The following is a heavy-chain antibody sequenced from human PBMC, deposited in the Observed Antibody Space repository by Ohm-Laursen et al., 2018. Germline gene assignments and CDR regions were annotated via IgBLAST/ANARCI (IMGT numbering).Heavy chain of an antibody. V-gene: IGHV4-34*01. J-gene: IGHJ4*02. D-gene: IGHD6-19*01. CDR3: ARGFSGWWGRIDY. CDR2: INHSRST. Sequence: SDTLSLTCVVYGGSFSGYYWNWIRQPPGKGLEWIGEINHSRSTKYNSSFKSRVTISVDTSKNQFSLKLSSVTAADTAVHYCARGFSGWWGRIDYWGQGILVTVSS. CDR1: GGSFSGYY.